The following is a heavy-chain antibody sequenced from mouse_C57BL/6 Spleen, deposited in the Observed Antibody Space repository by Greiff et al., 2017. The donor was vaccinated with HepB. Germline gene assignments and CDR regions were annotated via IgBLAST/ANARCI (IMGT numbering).Heavy chain of an antibody. CDR2: ISYDGSN. CDR3: AKIFITLRYFDV. D-gene: IGHD1-1*01. V-gene: IGHV3-6*01. CDR1: GYSITSGYY. J-gene: IGHJ1*03. Sequence: EVKLMESGPGLVKPSQSLSLTCSVTGYSITSGYYWNWIRQFPGNNLEWMGYISYDGSNNYNPSLKNRISITRDTSKNQFFLKLNSVTTEDTATYYCAKIFITLRYFDVWGTGTTVTVSS.